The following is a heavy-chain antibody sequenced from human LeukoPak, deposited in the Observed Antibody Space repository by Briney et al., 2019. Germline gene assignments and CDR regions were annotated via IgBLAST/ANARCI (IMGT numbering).Heavy chain of an antibody. Sequence: SETLSLTCTVSGGSINNDYWSWIRRPPGKGLEWIGYIYYRGTTDYNSSLKSRVTISIDTSRNQFSLKLNSVTAADTAVYYCARRRWQHSYNTFDIWGQGTMVTVSS. CDR3: ARRRWQHSYNTFDI. CDR2: IYYRGTT. CDR1: GGSINNDY. D-gene: IGHD5-24*01. V-gene: IGHV4-59*01. J-gene: IGHJ3*02.